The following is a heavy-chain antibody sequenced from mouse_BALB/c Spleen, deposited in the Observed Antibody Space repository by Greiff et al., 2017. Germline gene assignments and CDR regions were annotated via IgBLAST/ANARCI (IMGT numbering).Heavy chain of an antibody. V-gene: IGHV5-4*02. CDR3: ARGGLWGYYAMDY. J-gene: IGHJ4*01. CDR1: GFTFSDYY. CDR2: ISDGGSYT. Sequence: EVKLEESGGGLVKPGGSLKLSCAASGFTFSDYYMYWVRQTPEKRLEWVATISDGGSYTYYPDSVKGRFTISRDNAKNNLYLQMSSLKSEDTAMYYCARGGLWGYYAMDYWGQGTSVTVSS. D-gene: IGHD1-1*02.